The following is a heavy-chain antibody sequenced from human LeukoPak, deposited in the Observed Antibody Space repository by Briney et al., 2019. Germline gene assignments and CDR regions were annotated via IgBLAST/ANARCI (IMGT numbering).Heavy chain of an antibody. CDR1: GLTFSSYA. D-gene: IGHD2-15*01. V-gene: IGHV3-23*01. Sequence: PGGSLRLSCAASGLTFSSYAMSWVRQAPGKGLEWVSAISGSGGSTYYADSVKGRFTISRDNSKNTLYLQMNSLRAEDTAVYYCATGYCSDGSCYSDWGQGTLVTVSS. CDR3: ATGYCSDGSCYSD. CDR2: ISGSGGST. J-gene: IGHJ4*02.